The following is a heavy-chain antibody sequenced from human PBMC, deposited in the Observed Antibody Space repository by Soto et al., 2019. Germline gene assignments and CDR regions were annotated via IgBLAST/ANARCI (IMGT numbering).Heavy chain of an antibody. CDR1: GGSFSGYY. CDR3: ARGLGYCSSTSCYRRPAYNWFDS. Sequence: SETLSLTCAVYGGSFSGYYWSWIRQPPGKGLEWIGEINHSGSTNYNPSLKSRVTISVDTSKNQFSLKLSSVTAADTAVYYCARGLGYCSSTSCYRRPAYNWFDSWGQGTLVTVSS. V-gene: IGHV4-34*01. D-gene: IGHD2-2*01. J-gene: IGHJ5*01. CDR2: INHSGST.